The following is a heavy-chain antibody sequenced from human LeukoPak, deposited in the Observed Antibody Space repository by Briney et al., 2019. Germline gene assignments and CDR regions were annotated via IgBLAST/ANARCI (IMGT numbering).Heavy chain of an antibody. CDR1: GFTFSSYS. D-gene: IGHD6-19*01. CDR2: ISYDGSNK. V-gene: IGHV3-30*04. Sequence: GRSLRLSCAASGFTFSSYSMHWVRQAPGKGLEWVAVISYDGSNKYYADSVKGRFTISRDHSKSTLYLQMNSLRGEDTAVYYCARGYSSAWNDPFDYWGQGTLVSVSS. CDR3: ARGYSSAWNDPFDY. J-gene: IGHJ4*02.